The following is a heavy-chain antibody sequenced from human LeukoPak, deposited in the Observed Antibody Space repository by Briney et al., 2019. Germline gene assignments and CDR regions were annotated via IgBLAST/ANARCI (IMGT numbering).Heavy chain of an antibody. CDR2: VTSSGTT. J-gene: IGHJ4*02. Sequence: QPGGSLRLSCAASGFTFSTYGMTWVRQPPGKGLEWVSSVTSSGTTYYAGSVKGRFTISRDNSNNALYLQMDSLRAEDTAVYYCANWIGSSSRDYWGQGTLVTVSS. V-gene: IGHV3-23*01. D-gene: IGHD6-6*01. CDR1: GFTFSTYG. CDR3: ANWIGSSSRDY.